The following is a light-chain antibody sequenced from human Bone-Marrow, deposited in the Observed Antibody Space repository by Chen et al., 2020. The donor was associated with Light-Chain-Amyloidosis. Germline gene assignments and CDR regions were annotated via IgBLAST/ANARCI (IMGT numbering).Light chain of an antibody. V-gene: IGLV3-25*03. CDR3: QSADSSGTYEVI. CDR2: RDT. Sequence: SYELTQPPSVSVSPGQTARLTCSGDDLPTKYAYWYQQKPGQAPVLVIHRDTERRSGISERFSGSSSGKTATLTISGVQAEDEADYHCQSADSSGTYEVIFGGGTKLTVL. CDR1: DLPTKY. J-gene: IGLJ2*01.